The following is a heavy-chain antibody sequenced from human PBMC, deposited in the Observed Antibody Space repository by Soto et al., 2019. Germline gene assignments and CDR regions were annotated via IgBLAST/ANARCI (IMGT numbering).Heavy chain of an antibody. CDR2: TYYRSRWYN. CDR1: GDSVSSNSVA. CDR3: ARSEEDSDYYYYGMDV. J-gene: IGHJ6*02. V-gene: IGHV6-1*01. Sequence: PSQTLSLTCVISGDSVSSNSVAWNWVRQSPSRGLEWLGRTYYRSRWYNDYAVSVRSRIAINPDTSKNHFSLQLNSVTPDDTAVYYCARSEEDSDYYYYGMDVWGHGTTVTVSS. D-gene: IGHD2-15*01.